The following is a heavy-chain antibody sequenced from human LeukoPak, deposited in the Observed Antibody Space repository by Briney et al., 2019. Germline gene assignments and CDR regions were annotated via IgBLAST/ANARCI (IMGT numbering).Heavy chain of an antibody. J-gene: IGHJ3*01. D-gene: IGHD3-16*01. V-gene: IGHV3-23*01. CDR2: ISISGDT. CDR1: GFALSSCA. CDR3: VKALRPNDY. Sequence: QPGGSLRLSCAASGFALSSCAMSWVRQVPGKGLEWVSSISISGDTYYADSVKGRFTLSRDNSMDTLFLQMDSLRVEDTAVYYCVKALRPNDYWGQGTMVTVSS.